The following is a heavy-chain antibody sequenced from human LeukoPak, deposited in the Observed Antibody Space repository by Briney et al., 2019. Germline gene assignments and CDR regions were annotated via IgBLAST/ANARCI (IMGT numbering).Heavy chain of an antibody. D-gene: IGHD3-22*01. J-gene: IGHJ4*02. Sequence: SETLSLTCSVSSGSMTDSCWSWFRQAPGKGFEWLGFIYPDGRIEYSPSPRSRVTFSVATSKLEATVRLSSVTASDTAVYYCTREGYDRSGYFLDFWGQGTLVTVSS. V-gene: IGHV4-59*12. CDR3: TREGYDRSGYFLDF. CDR1: SGSMTDSC. CDR2: IYPDGRI.